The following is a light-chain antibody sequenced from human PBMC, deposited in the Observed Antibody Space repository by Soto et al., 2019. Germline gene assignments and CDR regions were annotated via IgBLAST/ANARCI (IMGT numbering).Light chain of an antibody. CDR1: QSVGSN. J-gene: IGKJ1*01. CDR2: GAS. Sequence: TQSPATLSVSPGERVTLSCRARQSVGSNLAWYQQKPGQAPRLLIYGASTRATGIPARFSGSGSGTEFTLTISSLQSEDFAVYYCQQYNNWPRTFGQGTKVDIK. CDR3: QQYNNWPRT. V-gene: IGKV3-15*01.